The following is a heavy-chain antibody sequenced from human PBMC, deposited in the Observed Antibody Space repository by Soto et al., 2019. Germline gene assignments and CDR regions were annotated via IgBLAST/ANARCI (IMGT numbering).Heavy chain of an antibody. V-gene: IGHV1-2*04. D-gene: IGHD4-17*01. CDR1: GFTGYY. Sequence: GGSLRLSCAASGFTGYYMHWVRQAPGQGLEWMGWINPNSGGTNYAQKFQGWVTMTRDTSISTAYMELSRLRSDDTAVYYCARAPTVTPHFDYWGQGTLVTVSS. CDR3: ARAPTVTPHFDY. CDR2: INPNSGGT. J-gene: IGHJ4*02.